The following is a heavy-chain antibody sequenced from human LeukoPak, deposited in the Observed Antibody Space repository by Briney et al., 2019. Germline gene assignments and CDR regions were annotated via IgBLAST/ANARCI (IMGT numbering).Heavy chain of an antibody. CDR3: ARIVGELLIFDY. J-gene: IGHJ4*02. CDR2: IDWDDDK. D-gene: IGHD3-10*01. CDR1: GFSLSTSGMR. V-gene: IGHV2-70*04. Sequence: SGPALVKPTQTLTLTCIFSGFSLSTSGMRVSWIRQPPGKALGWLARIDWDDDKFYSTSLKTRLTISKDTSKNQVVLTMTNMDPVDTATYYCARIVGELLIFDYWGQGTLVTVSS.